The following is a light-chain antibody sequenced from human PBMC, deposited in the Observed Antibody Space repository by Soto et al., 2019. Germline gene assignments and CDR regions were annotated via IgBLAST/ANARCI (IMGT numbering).Light chain of an antibody. CDR2: SSD. CDR3: AAWDDSLKGWV. V-gene: IGLV1-44*01. Sequence: QSVLTQPPSASGTPGQRVTISCSGSTSNIGSNSVNWYQQLPGTAPKLLLYSSDRRPSGVPDRLSGSKSGTSASLAINGLQPEDEADYYCAAWDDSLKGWVFGGGTKLTVL. J-gene: IGLJ3*02. CDR1: TSNIGSNS.